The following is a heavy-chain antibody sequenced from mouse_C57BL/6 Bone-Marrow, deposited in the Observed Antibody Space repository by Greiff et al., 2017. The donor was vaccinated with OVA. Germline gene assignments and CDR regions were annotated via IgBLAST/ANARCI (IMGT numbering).Heavy chain of an antibody. CDR3: SRLSGSSWVAC. J-gene: IGHJ3*01. D-gene: IGHD1-1*01. V-gene: IGHV1-74*01. CDR1: GYTFTSYW. Sequence: QVQLQQPGAELVKPGASVKVSCKASGYTFTSYWMHWVKQRPGQGLEWIGRIHPSDSDTNYNQKFKGKATLTVDTSSSTAYMQLNSLTSEDSAVYFCSRLSGSSWVACWGQGTLVTVSA. CDR2: IHPSDSDT.